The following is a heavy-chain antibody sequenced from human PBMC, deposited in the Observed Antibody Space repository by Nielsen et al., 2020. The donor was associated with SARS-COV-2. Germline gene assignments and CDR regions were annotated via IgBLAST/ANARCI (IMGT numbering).Heavy chain of an antibody. V-gene: IGHV3-7*01. CDR2: IKQDGSEK. Sequence: LSLTCAASGFTFSSYWMTWVRQAPGKGLEWVANIKQDGSEKYYVDAVKGRFTISRDNAKNTLYLQMNSLRAEDTAVYYCARAPGGYFDWPRDAFDIWGQGTMVTVSS. J-gene: IGHJ3*02. CDR3: ARAPGGYFDWPRDAFDI. CDR1: GFTFSSYW. D-gene: IGHD3-9*01.